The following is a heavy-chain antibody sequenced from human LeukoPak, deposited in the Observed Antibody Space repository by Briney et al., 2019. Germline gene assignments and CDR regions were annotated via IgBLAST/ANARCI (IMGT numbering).Heavy chain of an antibody. Sequence: GGSLRLSCAASGFTFSNNGMHWVRQAPGKGLEWVSSISSSSSYIYYADAVKGRFTISRDNAKNSLYLQMNSLRAEDTAVYYCARGLAGGLLFDYWGQGTLVTVSS. CDR2: ISSSSSYI. CDR1: GFTFSNNG. V-gene: IGHV3-21*01. J-gene: IGHJ4*02. D-gene: IGHD1-26*01. CDR3: ARGLAGGLLFDY.